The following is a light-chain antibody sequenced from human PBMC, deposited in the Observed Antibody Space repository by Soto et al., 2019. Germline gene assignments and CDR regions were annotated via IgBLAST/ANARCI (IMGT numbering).Light chain of an antibody. Sequence: AIRMSQPPSSLSSSRGDRVTITCRASRGIRNDLGLYQQKPGQAPQLLIYAASSLHSGVPSRFSGSGSGTDFPLTISSLQPEDFATYYCLQHNSYPITFGQGTRLAI. J-gene: IGKJ5*01. CDR1: RGIRND. CDR3: LQHNSYPIT. V-gene: IGKV1-6*01. CDR2: AAS.